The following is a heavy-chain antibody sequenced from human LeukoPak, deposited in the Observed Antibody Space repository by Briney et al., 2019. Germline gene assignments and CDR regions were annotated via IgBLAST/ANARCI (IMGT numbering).Heavy chain of an antibody. Sequence: PSETLSLTCAVYGGSFSGYYWSWLRQPPGKGLEWIGEINHSGSTNYNPSLKSRVTISVDTSKNQFSLKLSSVTAADTAVYYCARRRSGSYLYYYYMDVWGKGTTVTVSS. CDR3: ARRRSGSYLYYYYMDV. CDR1: GGSFSGYY. CDR2: INHSGST. D-gene: IGHD3-10*01. V-gene: IGHV4-34*01. J-gene: IGHJ6*03.